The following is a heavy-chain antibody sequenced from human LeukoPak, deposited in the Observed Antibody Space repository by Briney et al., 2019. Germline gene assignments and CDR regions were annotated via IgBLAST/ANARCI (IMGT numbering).Heavy chain of an antibody. J-gene: IGHJ4*02. CDR2: IIPIFGTA. D-gene: IGHD5-12*01. V-gene: IGHV1-69*13. CDR1: GGTFSSYA. Sequence: SVKVSCKASGGTFSSYAISWVRQAPGQGLEWMGGIIPIFGTANYAQKFQGRVTITADESTSTAYMELSSLRSEDTAVYYCATRWLRLEGYDYWGQGTLVTVSS. CDR3: ATRWLRLEGYDY.